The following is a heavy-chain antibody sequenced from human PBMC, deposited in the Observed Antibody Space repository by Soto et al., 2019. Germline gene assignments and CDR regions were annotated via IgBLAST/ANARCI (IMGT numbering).Heavy chain of an antibody. D-gene: IGHD1-26*01. V-gene: IGHV3-33*01. CDR2: IWYDGSNK. Sequence: QPGGSLRLSCGASGFTFSSYGMHWVRQAPGNGLEWVAVIWYDGSNKYYADSVKGRFTISRDNSKNTLYLQMNSLRAEDTAVYYCARDEFFAGATTYYYYGMDVWGQGTTVTVSS. CDR1: GFTFSSYG. CDR3: ARDEFFAGATTYYYYGMDV. J-gene: IGHJ6*02.